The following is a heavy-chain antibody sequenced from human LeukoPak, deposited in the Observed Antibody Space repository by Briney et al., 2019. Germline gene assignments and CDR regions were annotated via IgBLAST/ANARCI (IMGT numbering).Heavy chain of an antibody. V-gene: IGHV4-59*11. Sequence: PSETLSLTCTVSGASMSNHYRSWIRQPPGKGLEWIGYIYDSETTNYNPSLNSRVTMSVDTSKNQFSLKLSSVTAADTALYYCASRPGGSTWYGVFDYWSRGTLVTVSS. CDR3: ASRPGGSTWYGVFDY. D-gene: IGHD6-13*01. J-gene: IGHJ4*02. CDR2: IYDSETT. CDR1: GASMSNHY.